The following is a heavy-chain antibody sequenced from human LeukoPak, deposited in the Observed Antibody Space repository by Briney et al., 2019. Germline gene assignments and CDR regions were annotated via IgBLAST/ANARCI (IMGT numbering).Heavy chain of an antibody. CDR1: GFSLSDYG. V-gene: IGHV3-30-3*01. CDR3: ARVRAPHYYDY. J-gene: IGHJ4*02. Sequence: GSLRLSCAASGFSLSDYGMHWVRQAPGKGLEWVAVISYDGSKKYYADSVKGRFTISRDNSKNTQYLEMNSLKAEDTAVYYCARVRAPHYYDYWGQGTLVTVSS. CDR2: ISYDGSKK.